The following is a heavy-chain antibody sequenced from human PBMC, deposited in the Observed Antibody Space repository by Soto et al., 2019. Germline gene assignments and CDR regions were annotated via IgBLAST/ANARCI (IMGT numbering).Heavy chain of an antibody. J-gene: IGHJ6*02. D-gene: IGHD6-13*01. CDR1: GFTFSNAW. CDR3: TTDYSSSWSNYYGMDV. V-gene: IGHV3-15*01. Sequence: GGSLRLSCAASGFTFSNAWMSWVRQAPGKGLEWVGRIKSKTDGGTTDYAAPVKGRFTISRDDSKNTLYLQMNSLKTEDTAVYYCTTDYSSSWSNYYGMDVWGQGTTVTVSS. CDR2: IKSKTDGGTT.